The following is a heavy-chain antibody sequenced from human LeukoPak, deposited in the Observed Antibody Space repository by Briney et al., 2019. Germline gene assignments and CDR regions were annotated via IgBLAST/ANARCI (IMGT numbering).Heavy chain of an antibody. CDR2: IYYSGST. CDR3: ARDGYYGSGVDY. CDR1: GGSFSGYY. Sequence: SETLSLTCAVYGGSFSGYYWSWIRQPRGKGLEWIGYIYYSGSTNYNPSLKSRVTISVDTSKNQFSLKLSSVTAADTAVYYCARDGYYGSGVDYWGQGTLVTVSS. D-gene: IGHD3-10*01. V-gene: IGHV4-59*01. J-gene: IGHJ4*02.